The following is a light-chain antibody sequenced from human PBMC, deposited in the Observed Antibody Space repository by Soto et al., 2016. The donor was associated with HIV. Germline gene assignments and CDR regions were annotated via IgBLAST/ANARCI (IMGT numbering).Light chain of an antibody. V-gene: IGLV3-1*01. CDR2: QDN. CDR3: QTWDSTTHVV. J-gene: IGLJ2*01. Sequence: SYELTQPPSVSVSPGQTASITCSGDKLDNLYTCWYQQRPGQSPVVVIYQDNKRPSGIPERFSGSNSGNTATLTISGTQPMDEADYYCQTWDSTTHVVFSGGTKLTV. CDR1: KLDNLY.